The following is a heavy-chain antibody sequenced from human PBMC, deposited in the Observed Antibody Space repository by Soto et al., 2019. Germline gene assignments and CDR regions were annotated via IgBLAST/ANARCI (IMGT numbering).Heavy chain of an antibody. V-gene: IGHV1-2*02. CDR2: IDPNSGAT. CDR1: GYILTGYS. D-gene: IGHD5-18*01. J-gene: IGHJ6*02. CDR3: ARGYGSSPNMELRFCMDV. Sequence: QVYLVQSGAEVRRPGASVKVSCTAFGYILTGYSLHWVRQAPGQGLEWMGWIDPNSGATNSAERFHGRVSMTRDTSISAAYLELSSLRSDDTAVYYCARGYGSSPNMELRFCMDVWGQGTTISVSS.